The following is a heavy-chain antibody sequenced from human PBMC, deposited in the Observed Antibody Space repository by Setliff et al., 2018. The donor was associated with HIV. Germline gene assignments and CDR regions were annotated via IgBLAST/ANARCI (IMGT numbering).Heavy chain of an antibody. Sequence: PGGSLRLSCAASGFTFSSYAMSWVRQAPGKGLEWVSLISGSSGSTYYADSVKGRFTISRDNSENTLYLQMNSLRAEDTAVYYCARYFDSTDYWGQGTLVTVSS. D-gene: IGHD3-9*01. J-gene: IGHJ4*02. CDR3: ARYFDSTDY. V-gene: IGHV3-23*01. CDR2: ISGSSGST. CDR1: GFTFSSYA.